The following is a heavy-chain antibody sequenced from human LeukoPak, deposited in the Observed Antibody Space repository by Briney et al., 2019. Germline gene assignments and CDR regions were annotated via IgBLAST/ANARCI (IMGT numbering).Heavy chain of an antibody. CDR3: ARGVDGGNSDWFDP. D-gene: IGHD4-23*01. Sequence: SVKVSCKASGGTFSSYAISWVRQAPGQGLEWMGRSIPILGIANYAQKFQGRVTITADKSTSTAYMELSSLRSEDTAVYYCARGVDGGNSDWFDPWGQGTLVTVSS. CDR2: SIPILGIA. CDR1: GGTFSSYA. J-gene: IGHJ5*02. V-gene: IGHV1-69*04.